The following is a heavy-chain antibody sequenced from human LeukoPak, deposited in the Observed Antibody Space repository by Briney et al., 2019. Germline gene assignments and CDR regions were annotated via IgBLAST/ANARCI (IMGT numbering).Heavy chain of an antibody. CDR1: GFTFSSYA. CDR3: ARAKLRNPGFYDY. D-gene: IGHD1-1*01. V-gene: IGHV3-64*01. CDR2: ISNNGGST. Sequence: GGSLRLSCAASGFTFSSYAMHWVRQAPGKGLEYVSAISNNGGSTYYANSVRGRFTISRDNSKNTLYLQMGSLRAEDMALYYCARAKLRNPGFYDYWGQGTLVTVSS. J-gene: IGHJ4*02.